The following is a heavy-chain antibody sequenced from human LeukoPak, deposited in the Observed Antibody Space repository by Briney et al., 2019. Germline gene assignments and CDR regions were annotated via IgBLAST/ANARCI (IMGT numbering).Heavy chain of an antibody. D-gene: IGHD3-10*01. V-gene: IGHV1-18*01. CDR3: AALWFGRTYAFDI. Sequence: GASVKVSCKASGSIFTSYGISWVGPAPGQALEWMGWISAYNGNTNSAQKLQGRVTMNTDTSTSTAYMELRSLRSDDTAVYYCAALWFGRTYAFDIWGQGTMVTVSS. CDR1: GSIFTSYG. J-gene: IGHJ3*02. CDR2: ISAYNGNT.